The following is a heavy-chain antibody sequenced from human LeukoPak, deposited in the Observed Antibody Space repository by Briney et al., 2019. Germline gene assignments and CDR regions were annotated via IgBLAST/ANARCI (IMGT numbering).Heavy chain of an antibody. CDR1: GFTFSSYW. J-gene: IGHJ4*02. CDR3: ARDPYTVTTIWRNYFDY. V-gene: IGHV3-7*01. CDR2: IKQDGSEK. Sequence: GGSLRLSCAASGFTFSSYWMSWVRQAPGKGLEWVANIKQDGSEKYYVDSVKGRFTISRDNSKNTLYLQMNSLRAEDTAVYYCARDPYTVTTIWRNYFDYWGQGTLVTVSS. D-gene: IGHD4-17*01.